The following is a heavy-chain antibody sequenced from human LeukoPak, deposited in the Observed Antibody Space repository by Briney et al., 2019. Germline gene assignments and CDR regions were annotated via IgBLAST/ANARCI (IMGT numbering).Heavy chain of an antibody. CDR1: GFTLSSYA. CDR3: ARDRRAARPYYYYYYMDV. D-gene: IGHD6-6*01. Sequence: PGRSLRLSWAASGFTLSSYAMHWVRQAPGKGLEWVAVISYDGSNKYYADSVKGRFTISRDNSKNTLYLQMNSLRAEDTAVYYCARDRRAARPYYYYYYMDVWGKGTTVTVSS. V-gene: IGHV3-30*01. CDR2: ISYDGSNK. J-gene: IGHJ6*03.